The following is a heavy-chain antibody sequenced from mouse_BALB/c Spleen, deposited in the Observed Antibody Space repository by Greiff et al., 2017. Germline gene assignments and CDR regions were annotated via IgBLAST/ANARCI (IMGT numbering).Heavy chain of an antibody. V-gene: IGHV5-6-4*01. Sequence: EVMLVESGGGLVKPGGSLKLSCAASGFTFSSYTMSWVRQTPEKRLEWVATISSGGSYTYYPDSVKGRFTISRDNAKNTLYLQMSSLKSEDTAMYYCTRDRGGNPMDYWGQGTSVTVSS. CDR2: ISSGGSYT. CDR3: TRDRGGNPMDY. J-gene: IGHJ4*01. D-gene: IGHD2-1*01. CDR1: GFTFSSYT.